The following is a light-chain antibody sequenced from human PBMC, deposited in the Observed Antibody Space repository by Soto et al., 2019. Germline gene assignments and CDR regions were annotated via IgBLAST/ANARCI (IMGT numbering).Light chain of an antibody. CDR3: AAWDDSLNGPV. J-gene: IGLJ2*01. CDR1: SSNIGSNT. V-gene: IGLV1-44*01. CDR2: SNN. Sequence: QSVLTQPPSASGPPGQRVTISCSGSSSNIGSNTVNWYQQLPGTAPKLLMHSNNQRPSGVPDRVSGSKSGTSASLAISGLQSEDEADYYCAAWDDSLNGPVFGGGTKVTVL.